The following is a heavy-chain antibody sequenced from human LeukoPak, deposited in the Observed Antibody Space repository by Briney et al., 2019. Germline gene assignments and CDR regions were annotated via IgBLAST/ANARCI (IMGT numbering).Heavy chain of an antibody. CDR3: ARGSETTRFDY. J-gene: IGHJ4*02. CDR1: GGSISSYY. CDR2: IYSSGST. Sequence: SETLSLTCTVSGGSISSYYWSRIRQPAGNVLEWIGRIYSSGSTNYNPSLKSRVTMSVDTSKNQFSLKLTSVTAADTAMYYCARGSETTRFDYWGQGTPVTVSS. D-gene: IGHD4-17*01. V-gene: IGHV4-4*07.